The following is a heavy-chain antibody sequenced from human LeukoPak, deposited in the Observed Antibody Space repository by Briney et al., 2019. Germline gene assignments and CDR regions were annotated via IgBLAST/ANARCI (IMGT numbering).Heavy chain of an antibody. V-gene: IGHV4-4*07. CDR2: IYTTGST. CDR3: ARGRGRYYYYGMDV. CDR1: GGSISSYY. Sequence: SETLSLTCTVSGGSISSYYWTWIRQPAGKGLEWIGRIYTTGSTNYNPSLKSRVTISVDTSKNQFSLKLSSVTAADTAVYYCARGRGRYYYYGMDVWGQGTTVTVSS. J-gene: IGHJ6*02. D-gene: IGHD3-16*01.